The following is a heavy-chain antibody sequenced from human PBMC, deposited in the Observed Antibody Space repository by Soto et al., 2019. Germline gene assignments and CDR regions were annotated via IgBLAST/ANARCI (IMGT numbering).Heavy chain of an antibody. V-gene: IGHV5-51*01. D-gene: IGHD5-12*01. Sequence: SLKISCKGSGYSFTSYWIGWVRQMPEKGLEWMGIIYPGDSDTRYSPSFQGQVTISADKSISTAYLQWSSLKASDTAMYYCARHLNIVATKYYYMDVWGKGTTVTVSS. CDR1: GYSFTSYW. CDR2: IYPGDSDT. CDR3: ARHLNIVATKYYYMDV. J-gene: IGHJ6*03.